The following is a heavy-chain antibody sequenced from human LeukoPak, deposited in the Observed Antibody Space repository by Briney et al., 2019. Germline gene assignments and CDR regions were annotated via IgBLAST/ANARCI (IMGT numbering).Heavy chain of an antibody. D-gene: IGHD3-10*01. J-gene: IGHJ4*02. Sequence: GGSLRLSCAASGFTFSSYSMNWVRQAPGKGLEWVSSISSSSSYIYYADSVKGRFTISRDNAKNSLYLQMNSLRAEDTAVYYCARGIWFGEFLDYWGQGTLVTVSS. V-gene: IGHV3-21*01. CDR2: ISSSSSYI. CDR1: GFTFSSYS. CDR3: ARGIWFGEFLDY.